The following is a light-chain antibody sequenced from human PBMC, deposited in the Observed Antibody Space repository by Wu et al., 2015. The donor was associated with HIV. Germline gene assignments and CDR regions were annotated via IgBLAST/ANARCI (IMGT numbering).Light chain of an antibody. CDR2: AAS. V-gene: IGKV1-9*01. J-gene: IGKJ1*01. CDR1: QGISSY. Sequence: DIQLTQYPSFLSASVGDRVTITCRASQGISSYLAWYQQKPGKGPKLLIYAASTLQSGVPSRFSGSGSGTEFTLTISSLQPEDFATYYCQQLNSYPRTFGQGTKVEIK. CDR3: QQLNSYPRT.